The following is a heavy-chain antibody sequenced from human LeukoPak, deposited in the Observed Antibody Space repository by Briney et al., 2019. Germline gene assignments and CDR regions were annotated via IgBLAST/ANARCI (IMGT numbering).Heavy chain of an antibody. CDR2: TYYRSQWHS. CDR3: ARDGVQLWF. V-gene: IGHV6-1*01. Sequence: SQTLSLTCAISGDSVSSNNAVWAWIRQSPSTGLEWLGRTYYRSQWHSDYAVSVRSRININSDTSKNQFSLQLSSVAPEDTAVYYCARDGVQLWFGGEGTLVTVSS. CDR1: GDSVSSNNAV. J-gene: IGHJ4*02. D-gene: IGHD5-18*01.